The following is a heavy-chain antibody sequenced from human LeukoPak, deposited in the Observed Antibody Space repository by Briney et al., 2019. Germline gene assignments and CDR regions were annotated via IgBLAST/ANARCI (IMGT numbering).Heavy chain of an antibody. CDR1: GFTFHDYG. CDR3: AKDHTDGYVH. V-gene: IGHV3-20*01. J-gene: IGHJ4*02. CDR2: INWNGDNP. Sequence: TGGSLRLSCAASGFTFHDYGMTWVRQAPGKGLEWVSSINWNGDNPEYADSVKGRFTISRDNSKTTLYLQMSSLRTEDTAVYHCAKDHTDGYVHWGQGILVTVSS. D-gene: IGHD3-10*02.